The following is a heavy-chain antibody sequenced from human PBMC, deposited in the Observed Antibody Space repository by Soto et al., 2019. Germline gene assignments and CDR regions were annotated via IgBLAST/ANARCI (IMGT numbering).Heavy chain of an antibody. CDR2: ISIGGDKT. Sequence: PGGSLRLSCAASGFTFSSNSLTWVRQAPGKGLEYVSGISIGGDKTWHADSVKGRFTVSRDNSKNTVYLQMNSLRVDDTAVYYCAKWDGYGDHWGQGTLVTVSS. CDR3: AKWDGYGDH. V-gene: IGHV3-23*01. CDR1: GFTFSSNS. D-gene: IGHD5-12*01. J-gene: IGHJ5*02.